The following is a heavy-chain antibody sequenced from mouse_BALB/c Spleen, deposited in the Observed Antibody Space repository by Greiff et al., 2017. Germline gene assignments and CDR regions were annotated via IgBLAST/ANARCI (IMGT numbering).Heavy chain of an antibody. Sequence: EVKLQESGGGLVKPGGSLKLSCAASGFAFSSYDMSWVRQTPEKRLEWVAYISSGGGSTYYPDTVKGRFTISRDNAKNTLYLQMSSLKSEDTAMYYCARHHYGNYGAMDYWGQGTSVTVSS. CDR3: ARHHYGNYGAMDY. CDR2: ISSGGGST. V-gene: IGHV5-12-1*01. D-gene: IGHD2-1*01. CDR1: GFAFSSYD. J-gene: IGHJ4*01.